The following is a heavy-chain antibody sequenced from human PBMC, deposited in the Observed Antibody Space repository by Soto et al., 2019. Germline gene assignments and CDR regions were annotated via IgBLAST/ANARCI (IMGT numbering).Heavy chain of an antibody. Sequence: QVQLQESGPGLVKPSQTLSLTCTVSGGSISSGGYYWSWIRQHPGKGLEWIGYIYYSGSTYYNPSLKSRVTISVDTSKNQFSLKLSSVTAADTAVYYCARGITYYYDSSGELAAFDIWGQGTMVTVSS. V-gene: IGHV4-31*03. CDR1: GGSISSGGYY. CDR3: ARGITYYYDSSGELAAFDI. J-gene: IGHJ3*02. CDR2: IYYSGST. D-gene: IGHD3-22*01.